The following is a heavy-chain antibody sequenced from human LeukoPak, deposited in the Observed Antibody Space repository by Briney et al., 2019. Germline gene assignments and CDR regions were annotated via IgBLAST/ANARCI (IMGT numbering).Heavy chain of an antibody. Sequence: ASVKVSCKASGYTFTSYDINWVRQATGQGLEWMGWMNPNSGNTGYAQKFQGRVTITRNTSISTAYMELSSLRSEDTAVYYCARGSSWYRYFDYWGQGTLVTVSS. V-gene: IGHV1-8*01. CDR2: MNPNSGNT. J-gene: IGHJ4*02. D-gene: IGHD6-13*01. CDR1: GYTFTSYD. CDR3: ARGSSWYRYFDY.